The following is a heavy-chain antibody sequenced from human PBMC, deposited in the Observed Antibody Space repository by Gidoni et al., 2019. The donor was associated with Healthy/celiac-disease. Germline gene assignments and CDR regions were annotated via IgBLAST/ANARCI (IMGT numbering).Heavy chain of an antibody. V-gene: IGHV4-39*01. D-gene: IGHD3-16*01. CDR3: ARSEGDYYYHGMDV. CDR2: IYYSGST. J-gene: IGHJ6*02. Sequence: QLQLQESGPGLVKPSETLSLTCTVSGGSISSSSYYWGWFRQPPGKGLEGIGSIYYSGSTYYNPSLKSRVTISVDTSKNQFSLKLSSVTAADTAVYYCARSEGDYYYHGMDVWGQGTTVTVSS. CDR1: GGSISSSSYY.